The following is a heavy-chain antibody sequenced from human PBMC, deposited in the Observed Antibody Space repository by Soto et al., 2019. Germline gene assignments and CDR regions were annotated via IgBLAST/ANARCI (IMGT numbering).Heavy chain of an antibody. D-gene: IGHD6-19*01. CDR1: GFTFSSYA. CDR2: ISGSGGST. V-gene: IGHV3-23*01. CDR3: AKDRAVAGTRGCFDY. Sequence: EVQLLESGGGLVQPGGSLRLSCAASGFTFSSYAMSWVRQAPGKGLEWVSAISGSGGSTYYANSVKGRFTISRDNSKNTLYLQMNSLRAEDTAVYYCAKDRAVAGTRGCFDYWGQGTLVTVSS. J-gene: IGHJ4*02.